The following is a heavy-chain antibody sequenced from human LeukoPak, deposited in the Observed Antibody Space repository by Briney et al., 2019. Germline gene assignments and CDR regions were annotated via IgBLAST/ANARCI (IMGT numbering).Heavy chain of an antibody. D-gene: IGHD3-10*01. V-gene: IGHV1-69*06. Sequence: SVKVSCKASGGTFSSYAISWVRQAPGQGLEWMGGIIPIFGTANYAQKFQGRVTITADKSTSTAYMELSSLRSEDTAVYYCAREKDGSGSYYGFDYRGQGTLVTVSS. CDR2: IIPIFGTA. CDR3: AREKDGSGSYYGFDY. J-gene: IGHJ4*02. CDR1: GGTFSSYA.